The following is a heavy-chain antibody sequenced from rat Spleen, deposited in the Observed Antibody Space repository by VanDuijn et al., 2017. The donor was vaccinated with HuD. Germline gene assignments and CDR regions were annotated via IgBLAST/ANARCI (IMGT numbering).Heavy chain of an antibody. CDR2: ISTAGTNT. CDR1: KLNFSDYD. D-gene: IGHD1-11*01. V-gene: IGHV5S13*01. CDR3: TRHGGLRNWFAY. J-gene: IGHJ3*01. Sequence: EVRLVESGGALVQPGRPLKISCTDSKLNFSDYDMAWVRQTPAKGLEWIASISTAGTNTYYRDSVKGRFTVSRDDAKNTQHLQMDSLRSEDTATYYCTRHGGLRNWFAYWGQGTLVTVSS.